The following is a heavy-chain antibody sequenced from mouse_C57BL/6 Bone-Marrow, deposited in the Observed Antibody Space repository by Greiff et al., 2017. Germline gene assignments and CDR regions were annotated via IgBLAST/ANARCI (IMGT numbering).Heavy chain of an antibody. CDR2: ISDGGSYT. Sequence: DVQLVESGGGLVKPGGSLKLSCAASGFTFSSYAMSWVRQTPEKRLEWVATISDGGSYTYYPDNVKGRFTIYRDNAKNNLYLQMSHLKSEDTAMYYCARDHSNYYAMDYWGQGTSVTVSS. J-gene: IGHJ4*01. CDR1: GFTFSSYA. D-gene: IGHD2-5*01. V-gene: IGHV5-4*01. CDR3: ARDHSNYYAMDY.